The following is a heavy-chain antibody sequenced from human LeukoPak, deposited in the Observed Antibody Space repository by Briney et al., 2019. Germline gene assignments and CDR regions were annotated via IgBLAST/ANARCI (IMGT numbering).Heavy chain of an antibody. D-gene: IGHD2-21*02. CDR3: ARHWGSCRGGDCYTFDC. CDR2: ISNSGST. J-gene: IGHJ4*02. V-gene: IGHV4-59*08. Sequence: SETLSLTCSVSNTSISSYYWSWIRQSPGKGREWIGYISNSGSTNYNPSLKSRVTISVDTSKNQFSLKLSSVTAADTAVYYCARHWGSCRGGDCYTFDCWGQGTLVTVSS. CDR1: NTSISSYY.